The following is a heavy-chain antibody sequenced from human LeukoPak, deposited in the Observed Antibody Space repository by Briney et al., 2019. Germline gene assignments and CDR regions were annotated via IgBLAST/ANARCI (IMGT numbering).Heavy chain of an antibody. J-gene: IGHJ6*02. V-gene: IGHV3-30*18. CDR2: ISYDGSNK. CDR3: AKDGELWFGESKGESYYYYYGMDV. Sequence: QPGRSLRLSCAAPGFTFSSYGMHWVRQAPGKGLEWVAVISYDGSNKYYADSVKGRFTISRDNSKNTLYLQMNSLRAEDTAVYYCAKDGELWFGESKGESYYYYYGMDVWGQGTTVTVSS. D-gene: IGHD3-10*01. CDR1: GFTFSSYG.